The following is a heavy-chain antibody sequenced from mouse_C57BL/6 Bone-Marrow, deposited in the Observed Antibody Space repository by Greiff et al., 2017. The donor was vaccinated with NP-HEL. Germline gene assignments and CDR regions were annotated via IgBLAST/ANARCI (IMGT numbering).Heavy chain of an antibody. CDR3: TTGTLEDFDY. Sequence: EVKLQESGAELVRPGASVKLSCTASGFNIKDDYMHWVKQRPEQGLEWIGWIDPENGDTEYASKFQGKATITADTSSNTAYLQLSSLTSEDTAVYYCTTGTLEDFDYWGQGTTLTVSS. V-gene: IGHV14-4*01. J-gene: IGHJ2*01. D-gene: IGHD3-3*01. CDR1: GFNIKDDY. CDR2: IDPENGDT.